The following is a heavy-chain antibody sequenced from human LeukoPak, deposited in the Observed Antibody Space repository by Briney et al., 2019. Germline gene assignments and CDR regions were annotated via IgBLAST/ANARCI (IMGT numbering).Heavy chain of an antibody. CDR1: GDSITTYY. V-gene: IGHV4-59*01. J-gene: IGHJ4*02. CDR3: ATAPHTYYFDY. Sequence: SETLSLTCTVSGDSITTYYWSWLRQPPGKGLEWIAYIYYTGNTNYNPSLKSRVTISVDTSKNQISLKLSSVTAADTAVYYCATAPHTYYFDYWGQGTLVTVPS. CDR2: IYYTGNT.